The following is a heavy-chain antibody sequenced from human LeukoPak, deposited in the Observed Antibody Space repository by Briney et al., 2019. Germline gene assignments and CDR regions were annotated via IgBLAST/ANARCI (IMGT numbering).Heavy chain of an antibody. D-gene: IGHD5-12*01. CDR3: AREPSPRERIVATYFDY. J-gene: IGHJ4*02. Sequence: SVKVSCKASGYTFTSYDISWVRQAPGQGLEWMGRIIPILGIANYAQKFQGRVTITADKSTSTAYMELSSLRSEDTAVYYCAREPSPRERIVATYFDYWGQGTLVTVSS. CDR1: GYTFTSYD. CDR2: IIPILGIA. V-gene: IGHV1-69*04.